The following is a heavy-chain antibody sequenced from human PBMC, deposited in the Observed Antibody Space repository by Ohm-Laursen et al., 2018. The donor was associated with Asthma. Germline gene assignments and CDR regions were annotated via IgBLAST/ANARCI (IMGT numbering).Heavy chain of an antibody. J-gene: IGHJ4*02. D-gene: IGHD5-24*01. CDR1: GFTFSSYG. V-gene: IGHV3-30*03. CDR2: ISYDGSNK. Sequence: SLRLSCAASGFTFSSYGMHWVRQAPGKGLEWVAVISYDGSNKYYADSVKGRFTISRDNSKNTLYLQMNSLRAEDTALYYCARDIGNGYTPLGFFDYWGQGALVTVSS. CDR3: ARDIGNGYTPLGFFDY.